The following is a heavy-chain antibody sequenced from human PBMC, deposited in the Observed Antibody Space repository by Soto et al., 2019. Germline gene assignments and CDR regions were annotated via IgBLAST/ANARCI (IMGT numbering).Heavy chain of an antibody. CDR1: GYTFTTYD. CDR2: MNPYNGDT. Sequence: QVQLVQSGAEVKKPGASVKVSCKASGYTFTTYDVNWMRQATGQGPEWLGWMNPYNGDTGYAQKFQGRVTLTNDTSTNTAHLELSSLTYEDAAVYSCARNRRETGDFDYWGQGTLVTVSS. CDR3: ARNRRETGDFDY. D-gene: IGHD7-27*01. V-gene: IGHV1-8*02. J-gene: IGHJ4*02.